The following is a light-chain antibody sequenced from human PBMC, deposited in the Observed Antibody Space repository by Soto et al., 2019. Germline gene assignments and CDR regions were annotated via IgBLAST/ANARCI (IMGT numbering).Light chain of an antibody. CDR1: SGHSDYS. V-gene: IGLV4-69*02. Sequence: QLVLTQSPSASASLGASVKFTCTLSSGHSDYSIAWHQQQPEKGPRYLMKVNSDGRHSKGDGIPDRFSGSSSGAERYLTISGLQSEDEADYYCQTWGTGLQVVFGGGTKLTVL. CDR3: QTWGTGLQVV. CDR2: VNSDGRH. J-gene: IGLJ2*01.